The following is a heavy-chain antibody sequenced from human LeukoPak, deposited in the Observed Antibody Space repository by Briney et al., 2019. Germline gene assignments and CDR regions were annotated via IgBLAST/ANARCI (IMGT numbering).Heavy chain of an antibody. D-gene: IGHD3-10*01. CDR1: GFTFSSYG. CDR3: AREGLWFGEQIWETYYYYMDV. V-gene: IGHV3-30*03. CDR2: ISYDGSNK. Sequence: GGSLRLSCAASGFTFSSYGMHWVRQAPGKGLEWVAVISYDGSNKYYADSVKGRFTISRDNAKNSLYLQMNSLRAEDTAVYYCAREGLWFGEQIWETYYYYMDVWGKGTTVTISS. J-gene: IGHJ6*03.